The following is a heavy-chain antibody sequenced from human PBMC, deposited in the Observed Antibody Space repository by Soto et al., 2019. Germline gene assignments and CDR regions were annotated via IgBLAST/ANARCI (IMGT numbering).Heavy chain of an antibody. CDR3: ARGYSSSWPFSKTYYGMDV. D-gene: IGHD6-13*01. CDR2: IIPIFGTA. J-gene: IGHJ6*02. CDR1: GGTFSSYA. V-gene: IGHV1-69*06. Sequence: SVKVSCKASGGTFSSYAISWVRQAPGQGLEWMGGIIPIFGTANYAQKFQGRVTITADKSTSTAYMELSSLRSEDTAVYYCARGYSSSWPFSKTYYGMDVWGQGTTVTVSS.